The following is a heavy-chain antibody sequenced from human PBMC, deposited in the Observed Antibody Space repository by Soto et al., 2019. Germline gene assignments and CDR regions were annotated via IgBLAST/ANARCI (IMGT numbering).Heavy chain of an antibody. CDR2: ISYDGSNK. CDR3: AKGTYYYGSAQYYFDY. D-gene: IGHD3-10*01. CDR1: GLAFSNYA. J-gene: IGHJ4*02. V-gene: IGHV3-30-3*01. Sequence: GGSLRLSCAASGLAFSNYAFHWVRQAPGKGLEWVAVISYDGSNKYYADSMRGRFTISRDNSKNTLYLQMNSLRAEDTAVYYCAKGTYYYGSAQYYFDYLGQGTRVTVSS.